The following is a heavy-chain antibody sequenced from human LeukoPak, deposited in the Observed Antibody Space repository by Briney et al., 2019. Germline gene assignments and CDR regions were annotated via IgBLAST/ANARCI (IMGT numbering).Heavy chain of an antibody. J-gene: IGHJ4*02. Sequence: GGSLRLSCAASGFTFDDYAMHWVRQSPGKGLEWVSLINWSGVSTYYADSVKGRFTISRDNSKNSLYLQMNTLRPEDTALYYCAKDSDSSGFFEPPDYWGPGTLVTVSS. CDR3: AKDSDSSGFFEPPDY. V-gene: IGHV3-43D*03. D-gene: IGHD3-22*01. CDR1: GFTFDDYA. CDR2: INWSGVST.